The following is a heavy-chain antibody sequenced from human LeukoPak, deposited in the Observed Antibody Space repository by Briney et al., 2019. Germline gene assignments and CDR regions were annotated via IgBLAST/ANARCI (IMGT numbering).Heavy chain of an antibody. J-gene: IGHJ4*02. CDR3: ARGAGYSSSNDY. Sequence: PSETLSLTCTVSGGSISSSSYYWSGIRQPPGKGLEGIGYIYYSGSTNYNPSLKSRVTISVDTSKNQFSLKLSSVTAADTAVYYCARGAGYSSSNDYWGQGTLVTVSS. CDR2: IYYSGST. V-gene: IGHV4-61*01. CDR1: GGSISSSSYY. D-gene: IGHD6-13*01.